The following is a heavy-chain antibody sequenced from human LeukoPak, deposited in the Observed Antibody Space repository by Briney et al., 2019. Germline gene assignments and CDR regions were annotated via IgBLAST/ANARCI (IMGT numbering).Heavy chain of an antibody. J-gene: IGHJ4*02. CDR3: AKAPLSYDSSGPFDY. D-gene: IGHD3-22*01. CDR1: GFPFTIYA. Sequence: PGGSLRLSCAASGFPFTIYAMSWVRQAPGKGLEWVSAISGNGVSTYYADSVKGRFTISRDNSKNTLYLQMNSLRAEDTAVYYCAKAPLSYDSSGPFDYWGQGTLVTVSS. V-gene: IGHV3-23*01. CDR2: ISGNGVST.